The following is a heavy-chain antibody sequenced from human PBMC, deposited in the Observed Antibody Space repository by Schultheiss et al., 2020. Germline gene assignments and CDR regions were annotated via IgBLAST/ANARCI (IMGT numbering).Heavy chain of an antibody. CDR1: GGSFSGYY. Sequence: SETLSLTCAVYGGSFSGYYWSWIRQPPGKGLEWIGEINHSGSTNYNPSLKSRVTISVDTSKNQFSLKLSSVTAADTAVYYCARESGLRYFLDYWGQGTLVNGYS. V-gene: IGHV4-34*01. CDR2: INHSGST. D-gene: IGHD3-9*01. J-gene: IGHJ4*02. CDR3: ARESGLRYFLDY.